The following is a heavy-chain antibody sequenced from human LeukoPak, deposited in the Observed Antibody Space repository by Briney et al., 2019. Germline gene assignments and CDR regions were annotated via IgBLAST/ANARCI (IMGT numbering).Heavy chain of an antibody. Sequence: GASVKVCCTASGYTFTSYDINWVRQATGQGLEWMGWMNPNSGNTGYAQRFQGRVTMTRNTPLSTAYMELSSLRSEDTAVYYCARVPIGGYSYGLYFYSMDVWGQGTTVTVSS. CDR2: MNPNSGNT. J-gene: IGHJ6*02. D-gene: IGHD5-18*01. CDR1: GYTFTSYD. CDR3: ARVPIGGYSYGLYFYSMDV. V-gene: IGHV1-8*01.